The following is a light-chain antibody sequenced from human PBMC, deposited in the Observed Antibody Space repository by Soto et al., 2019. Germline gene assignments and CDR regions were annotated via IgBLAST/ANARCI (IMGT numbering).Light chain of an antibody. Sequence: DIQMPQSSSSLSASLGDRVTITCRASQSINNYVNLYQQKPEKAPKLLIFAEYSLQSGVPSRFSGSGDGTDFTINISSLQPEDFATYYCQQSYSTQWTVGKGTQV. V-gene: IGKV1-39*01. CDR3: QQSYSTQWT. CDR1: QSINNY. J-gene: IGKJ1*01. CDR2: AEY.